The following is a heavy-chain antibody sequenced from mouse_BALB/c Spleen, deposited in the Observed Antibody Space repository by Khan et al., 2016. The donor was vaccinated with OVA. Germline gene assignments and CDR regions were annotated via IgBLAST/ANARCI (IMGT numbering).Heavy chain of an antibody. Sequence: EVQLKQSGPELVKPGASVKISCKASGYSFTGYFMNWVMQSHGKSLEWIGRIHPHIGETFYNQRFVDKATLTVDESSSTAHMELRSLASEDSAVYFCARKNGSDFDYWGQGTTLTVSS. D-gene: IGHD1-3*01. CDR3: ARKNGSDFDY. CDR2: IHPHIGET. CDR1: GYSFTGYF. J-gene: IGHJ2*01. V-gene: IGHV1-20*02.